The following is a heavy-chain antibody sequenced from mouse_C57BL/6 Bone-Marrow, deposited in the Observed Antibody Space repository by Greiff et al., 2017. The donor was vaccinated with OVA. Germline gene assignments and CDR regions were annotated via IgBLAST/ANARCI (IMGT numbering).Heavy chain of an antibody. CDR2: IDPENGDT. V-gene: IGHV14-4*01. D-gene: IGHD2-1*01. CDR3: TSYGNFDY. CDR1: GFNIKDDY. Sequence: VQLQQSGAELVRPGASVKLSCTASGFNIKDDYMHWVKQRPEQGLEWIGWIDPENGDTEYASKFQGKATITADTSSNTAYLQLSSLTSYDTAVYYCTSYGNFDYWGHGTTLTVSS. J-gene: IGHJ2*01.